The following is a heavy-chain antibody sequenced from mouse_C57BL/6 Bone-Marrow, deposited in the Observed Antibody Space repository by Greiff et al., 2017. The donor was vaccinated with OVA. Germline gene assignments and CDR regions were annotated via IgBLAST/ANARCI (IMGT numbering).Heavy chain of an antibody. Sequence: VQLQESGAELARPGASVKLSCKASGYTFTSYGISWVKQRTGQGLEWIGEIYPRSGNTYYNEKFKGKATLTADKSSSIAYMELRSLTSEDSAVYFCARSSSYSPAWFAYWGQGTLVTVSA. D-gene: IGHD1-1*01. CDR1: GYTFTSYG. CDR3: ARSSSYSPAWFAY. V-gene: IGHV1-81*01. CDR2: IYPRSGNT. J-gene: IGHJ3*01.